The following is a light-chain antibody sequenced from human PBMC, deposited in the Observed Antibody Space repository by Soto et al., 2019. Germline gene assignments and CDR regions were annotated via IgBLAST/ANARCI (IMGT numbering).Light chain of an antibody. Sequence: EIVLTQSPGTLSLSPGERATLSCRASQSVSSSYLAWYQQKPGQAPSLLIYGASSRATGIPDRFRGRGSGTDFTLTISTLEPEDFAVYYCQQYGSSPSCTFGPGTKVDIK. CDR3: QQYGSSPSCT. V-gene: IGKV3-20*01. CDR1: QSVSSSY. J-gene: IGKJ3*01. CDR2: GAS.